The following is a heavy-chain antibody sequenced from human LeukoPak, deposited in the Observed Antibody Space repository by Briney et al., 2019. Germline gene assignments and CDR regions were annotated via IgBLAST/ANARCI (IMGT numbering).Heavy chain of an antibody. CDR1: GFTLSSNY. D-gene: IGHD6-13*01. CDR2: IYSGGST. V-gene: IGHV3-53*01. Sequence: GGSLRLSCAASGFTLSSNYMSWVRQAPGKGLEWVSVIYSGGSTYYADSVKGRFTISRDNSKNTLYLQMNSLRAEDTAVYYCASPIAAAGIINWGQGTLVTVSS. J-gene: IGHJ4*02. CDR3: ASPIAAAGIIN.